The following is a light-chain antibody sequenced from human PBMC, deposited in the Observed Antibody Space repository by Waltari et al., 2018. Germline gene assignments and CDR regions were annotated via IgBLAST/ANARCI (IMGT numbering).Light chain of an antibody. J-gene: IGLJ2*01. Sequence: QSVLTQPPSASGTPGQRVTISCSGSSSNIGSNYVYWYQQLPGTAPKLLLYPNTQRPSGVPDRFSDSKSGTSASLVISGLRSEDEADYYCAAWDDSLSAMVFGGGTKLTVL. CDR3: AAWDDSLSAMV. CDR2: PNT. V-gene: IGLV1-47*02. CDR1: SSNIGSNY.